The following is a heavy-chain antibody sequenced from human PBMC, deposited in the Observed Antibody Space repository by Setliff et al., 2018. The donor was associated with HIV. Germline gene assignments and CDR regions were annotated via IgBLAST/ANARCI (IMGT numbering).Heavy chain of an antibody. D-gene: IGHD3-9*01. CDR1: GGTINNYQ. V-gene: IGHV4-4*08. CDR2: IYTSGSS. CDR3: ARGEPVDILTGYFDY. Sequence: SETLSLTCTVSGVSGGTINNYQWSWIRQPPGKGLEWIGSIYTSGSSNYNPSLKSRVTISGDTSKRHFSLKMSSVTAADTAVYYCARGEPVDILTGYFDYWGQGTLVTVSS. J-gene: IGHJ4*02.